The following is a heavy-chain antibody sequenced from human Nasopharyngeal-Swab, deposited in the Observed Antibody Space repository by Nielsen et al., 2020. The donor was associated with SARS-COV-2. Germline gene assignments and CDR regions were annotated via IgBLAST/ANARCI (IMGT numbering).Heavy chain of an antibody. CDR2: IDPSDSYT. J-gene: IGHJ5*02. D-gene: IGHD6-13*01. CDR3: ARQAAAAPYGWFDP. Sequence: VRQMPGKGLEWMGRIDPSDSYTNYSPSFQGHVTISADKSISTAYLQRSSLKASDTAMYYSARQAAAAPYGWFDPWGQGTLVTVSS. V-gene: IGHV5-10-1*01.